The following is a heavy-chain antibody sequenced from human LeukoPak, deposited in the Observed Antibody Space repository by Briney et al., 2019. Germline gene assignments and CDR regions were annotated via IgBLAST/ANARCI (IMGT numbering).Heavy chain of an antibody. CDR1: GFTVSSNY. CDR3: ARARGYSSSWPFPWFDP. D-gene: IGHD6-13*01. J-gene: IGHJ5*02. CDR2: IYSGGST. Sequence: AVGSLRLSCAASGFTVSSNYMSWVRQAPGKGLEWVSVIYSGGSTYYADSVKGRFTISRDNSKNTLYLQMNSLRAEDTAVYYCARARGYSSSWPFPWFDPWGQGTLVTVSS. V-gene: IGHV3-53*01.